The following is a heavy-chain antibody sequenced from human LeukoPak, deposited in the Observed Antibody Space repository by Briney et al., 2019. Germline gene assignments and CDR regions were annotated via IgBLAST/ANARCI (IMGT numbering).Heavy chain of an antibody. D-gene: IGHD6-25*01. CDR1: GGTFSNYA. J-gene: IGHJ5*02. CDR3: VRRQALRGRHRAFDP. Sequence: GASVKVSCKVSGGTFSNYAISWVRQAPGQGLEWLGGIIPMFGTANYAQKFQGRVTITTDEATTTAYMELISLRSEDTAVYYCVRRQALRGRHRAFDPWGQGTLVTVTS. V-gene: IGHV1-69*05. CDR2: IIPMFGTA.